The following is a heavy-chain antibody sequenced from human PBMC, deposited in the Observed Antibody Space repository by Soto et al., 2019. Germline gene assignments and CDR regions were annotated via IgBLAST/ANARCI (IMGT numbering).Heavy chain of an antibody. J-gene: IGHJ4*02. D-gene: IGHD4-17*01. CDR3: ARRHLYGDYFDY. Sequence: SGPTLVNPTQTLTLTCTFSGFSLSASGAGVGWIRQPPGKALEWLALIYWNDDKRYSPSLKSRLTITKDTSKSQVVLTVTNMAPVDTATYYCARRHLYGDYFDYWGQGTLVTVSS. CDR1: GFSLSASGAG. V-gene: IGHV2-5*01. CDR2: IYWNDDK.